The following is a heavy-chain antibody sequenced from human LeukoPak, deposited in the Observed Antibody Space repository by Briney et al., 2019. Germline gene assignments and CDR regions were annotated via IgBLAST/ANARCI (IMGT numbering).Heavy chain of an antibody. D-gene: IGHD6-13*01. CDR1: GFTFSSYW. J-gene: IGHJ6*03. V-gene: IGHV3-74*01. Sequence: GGSLRLSCAASGFTFSSYWIHWVRQAPGKGLVWVSRINRDGSSTDYADSVKGRFTISRDNAKNALYLQMNSLRVEDTAVNYCARVGSSSVYYYYYYMDVWGKGTTVTVSS. CDR3: ARVGSSSVYYYYYYMDV. CDR2: INRDGSST.